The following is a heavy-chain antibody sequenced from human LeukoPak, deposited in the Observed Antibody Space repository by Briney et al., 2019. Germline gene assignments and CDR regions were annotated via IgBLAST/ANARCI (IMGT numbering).Heavy chain of an antibody. CDR1: GDSIRNYF. Sequence: SETLSLTCSVSGDSIRNYFWSWIRQPAGKGLEWIGRIYTSGSIDYKPSLRSRVTMSVDTSRNQFSLKLSSVTAADTAVYYCARTAVAGEINWFDPWGQGTLVTVSS. J-gene: IGHJ5*02. CDR3: ARTAVAGEINWFDP. D-gene: IGHD6-19*01. CDR2: IYTSGSI. V-gene: IGHV4-4*07.